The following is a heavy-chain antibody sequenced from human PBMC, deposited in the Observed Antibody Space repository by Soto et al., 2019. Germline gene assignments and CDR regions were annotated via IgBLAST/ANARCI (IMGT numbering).Heavy chain of an antibody. CDR2: IRGSGGPT. CDR3: VKDFRVGYDWTHD. V-gene: IGHV3-23*01. J-gene: IGHJ4*02. Sequence: DVQLLESGGDLVQPGGSLRLSCAASGFIFSNYAMSWVRQAPGKGLEWVSLIRGSGGPTNYADSVKGRFTVSRDNSKNILLLQMNSLRAEDTAVYYCVKDFRVGYDWTHDWGQGTLVTVCS. CDR1: GFIFSNYA. D-gene: IGHD5-12*01.